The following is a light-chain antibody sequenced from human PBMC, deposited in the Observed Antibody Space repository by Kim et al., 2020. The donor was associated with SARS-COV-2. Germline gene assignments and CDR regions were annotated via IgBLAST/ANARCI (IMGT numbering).Light chain of an antibody. CDR2: RDN. V-gene: IGLV10-54*01. CDR1: SNNVGNQG. CDR3: SVWDSSLSAQV. J-gene: IGLJ3*02. Sequence: QAGLTQPPSVSTGLRQTAILTCTGNSNNVGNQGAAWLQQHQGHPPKLLFYRDNNRPSGISERLSASRSGNTAFLTITGLQPEDEADYYCSVWDSSLSAQVFGGGTQLTVL.